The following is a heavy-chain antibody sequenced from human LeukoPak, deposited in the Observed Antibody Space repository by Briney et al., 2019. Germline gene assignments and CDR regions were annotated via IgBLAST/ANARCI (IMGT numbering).Heavy chain of an antibody. J-gene: IGHJ4*02. Sequence: GRSLRLSCAASGFTFSSYGMHWVRQAPGKGLEWVAVISYDGSNKYYADSVKGRFTISRDNSKNTLYLQMNSLRAEDTAVYYCAKDRRVVPAALFDYWGQGTLVTVSS. CDR3: AKDRRVVPAALFDY. CDR1: GFTFSSYG. D-gene: IGHD2-2*01. V-gene: IGHV3-30*18. CDR2: ISYDGSNK.